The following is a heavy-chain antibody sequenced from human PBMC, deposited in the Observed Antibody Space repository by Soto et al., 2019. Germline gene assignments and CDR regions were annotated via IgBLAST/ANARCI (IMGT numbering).Heavy chain of an antibody. D-gene: IGHD3-22*01. CDR2: IIPIFGTA. V-gene: IGHV1-69*13. CDR3: ARAGAEGLLLPFDI. CDR1: GGTFSSYA. J-gene: IGHJ3*02. Sequence: GASVKVSCKASGGTFSSYAISWVRQAPGQGLEWMGGIIPIFGTANYAQKFQGRVTITADESTSTAYMELSSLRSEDTAVYYCARAGAEGLLLPFDIWGQGTMVTVSS.